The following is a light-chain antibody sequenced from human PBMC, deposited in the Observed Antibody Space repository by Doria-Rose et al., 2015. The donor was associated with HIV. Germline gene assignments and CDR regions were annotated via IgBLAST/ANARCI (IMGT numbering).Light chain of an antibody. Sequence: DIQVTQSPSSLSASVGDRVTITCRASQDISNSLAWYQQIPGKAPKLLVYGASRLETGVPSSFSGSGSGTDYTLTISSLQPEDFATYYCQQYYTTPMYTFGQGTKLEIK. CDR3: QQYYTTPMYT. CDR1: QDISNS. J-gene: IGKJ2*01. CDR2: GAS. V-gene: IGKV1-NL1*01.